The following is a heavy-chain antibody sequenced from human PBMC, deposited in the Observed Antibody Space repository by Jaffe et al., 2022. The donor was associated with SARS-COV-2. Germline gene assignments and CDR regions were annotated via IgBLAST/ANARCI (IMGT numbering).Heavy chain of an antibody. Sequence: EVKLVESGGGLIQPGGSLRLSCAASGFTFNNYWMYWVRQAPGKGLVWVSRVNTAGIITAYADSVKGRFTISRDNAKNTLYLQMDSLRADDTALYYCARDGGGLDVWGQGTTVTVSS. D-gene: IGHD3-3*01. V-gene: IGHV3-74*01. CDR1: GFTFNNYW. CDR2: VNTAGIIT. J-gene: IGHJ6*02. CDR3: ARDGGGLDV.